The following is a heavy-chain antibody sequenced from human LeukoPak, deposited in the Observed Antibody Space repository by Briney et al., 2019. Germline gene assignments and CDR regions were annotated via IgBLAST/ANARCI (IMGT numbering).Heavy chain of an antibody. CDR3: ARTWHYDSSDYFPFDN. D-gene: IGHD3-22*01. CDR1: GGSISSGGYS. V-gene: IGHV4-30-2*01. Sequence: SETLSLTCAVSGGSISSGGYSWSWIRQPPGKGLEWIGYIYHSGSTYYNPSLKSRVTISVDRSKNQFSLKLSSVTAADTAVYYCARTWHYDSSDYFPFDNWGQGTLVTVSS. CDR2: IYHSGST. J-gene: IGHJ4*02.